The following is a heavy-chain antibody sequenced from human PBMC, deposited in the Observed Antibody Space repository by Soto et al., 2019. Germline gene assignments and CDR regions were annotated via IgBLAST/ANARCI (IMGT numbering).Heavy chain of an antibody. D-gene: IGHD2-21*02. CDR1: GGYINIDHYH. V-gene: IGHV4-30-4*01. CDR3: AREDDGGDRDYYGLDV. J-gene: IGHJ6*02. Sequence: KASETLSLTCTVSGGYINIDHYHWTWIRMSPGKGLEWIGYIHYTGSISYNPSLQSRLTISVDTSKNQFSLKLTSVTAADTAVYFCAREDDGGDRDYYGLDVWGQGTTVTVS. CDR2: IHYTGSI.